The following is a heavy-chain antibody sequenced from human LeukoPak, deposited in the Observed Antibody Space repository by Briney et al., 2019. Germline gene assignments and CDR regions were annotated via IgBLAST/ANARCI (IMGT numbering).Heavy chain of an antibody. J-gene: IGHJ4*02. D-gene: IGHD1-7*01. Sequence: GGSLRLSCAASGFTVSSNYMSWVRQAPGKGLEWVSVIYSGGSTYYADSVKGRFTISRDNSKNTLYLQMNSLRAEDTAVYYCARHSTGTTYYFDYWGQGTLVTVSS. CDR3: ARHSTGTTYYFDY. CDR2: IYSGGST. CDR1: GFTVSSNY. V-gene: IGHV3-53*01.